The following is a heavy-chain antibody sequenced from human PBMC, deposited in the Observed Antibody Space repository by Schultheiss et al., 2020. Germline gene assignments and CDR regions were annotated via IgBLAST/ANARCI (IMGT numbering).Heavy chain of an antibody. CDR2: ISGSGGST. V-gene: IGHV3-23*01. J-gene: IGHJ4*02. CDR1: GFTFDDYA. CDR3: ARDSRRSFDD. Sequence: GGSLRLSCAASGFTFDDYAMHCVRQAPGKGLEWVSAISGSGGSTYYADSVKGRFTISRDNAKNSLYLQMNSLRAEDTAVYYCARDSRRSFDDWGQGTRVTVYS.